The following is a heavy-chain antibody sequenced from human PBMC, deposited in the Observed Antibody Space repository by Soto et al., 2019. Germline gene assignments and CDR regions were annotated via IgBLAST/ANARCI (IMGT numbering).Heavy chain of an antibody. Sequence: EVPLVESGGNLVQPGGSLRLSCAASRFTFSSYWINLVRQAPGKGLVWVSRRNSDGSRTNYAESVKGRFTISRDNAKNPLDLHMSSLRAEETSVYYCARGVRGSYGFDIWGQGTMVTVSS. CDR1: RFTFSSYW. V-gene: IGHV3-74*01. J-gene: IGHJ3*02. CDR3: ARGVRGSYGFDI. CDR2: RNSDGSRT. D-gene: IGHD3-16*01.